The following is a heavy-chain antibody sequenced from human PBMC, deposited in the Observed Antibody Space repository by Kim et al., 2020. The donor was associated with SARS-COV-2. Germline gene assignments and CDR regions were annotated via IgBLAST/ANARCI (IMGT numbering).Heavy chain of an antibody. CDR1: GFTFTRYA. Sequence: GGSLRLSCIVSGFTFTRYAMHWVRQAPGKGLEWVGGFSLDSNRIDYADSVKGRFTISRDFAKNSLYLQMNSLRVDDTALYYCGKDLVPGGLDVWGQGTT. J-gene: IGHJ6*02. D-gene: IGHD2-8*02. V-gene: IGHV3-9*01. CDR2: FSLDSNRI. CDR3: GKDLVPGGLDV.